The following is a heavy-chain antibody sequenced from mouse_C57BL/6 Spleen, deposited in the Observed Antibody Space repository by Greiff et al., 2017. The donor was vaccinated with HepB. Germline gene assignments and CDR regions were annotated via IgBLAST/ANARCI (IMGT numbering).Heavy chain of an antibody. CDR3: ARGDYDGGLAY. V-gene: IGHV3-6*01. J-gene: IGHJ3*01. CDR1: GYSITSGYY. D-gene: IGHD2-4*01. CDR2: ISYDGSN. Sequence: VQLKESGPGLVKPSQSLSLTCSVTGYSITSGYYWNWIRQFPGNKLEWMGYISYDGSNNYNPSLKNRISITRDTSKNQFFLKLNSVTTEDTATYYCARGDYDGGLAYWGQGTLVTVSA.